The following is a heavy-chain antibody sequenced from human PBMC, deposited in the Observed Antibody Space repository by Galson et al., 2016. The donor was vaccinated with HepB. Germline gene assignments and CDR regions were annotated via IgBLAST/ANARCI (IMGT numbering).Heavy chain of an antibody. CDR3: ARQVRDSSGWHGSFDD. D-gene: IGHD6-19*01. V-gene: IGHV1-3*01. CDR2: MTAGDDKT. Sequence: SVKVSCKASGYTFSEYVIHWVRQAPGQSLEWMGWMTAGDDKTRYAQKFQGRIAITRDTSASTDYMELKSLRAEDTAVYYCARQVRDSSGWHGSFDDWGQGALVIVSS. J-gene: IGHJ4*02. CDR1: GYTFSEYV.